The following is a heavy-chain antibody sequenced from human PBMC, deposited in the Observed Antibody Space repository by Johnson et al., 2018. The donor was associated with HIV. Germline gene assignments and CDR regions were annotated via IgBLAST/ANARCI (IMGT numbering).Heavy chain of an antibody. CDR2: ISYDGSNK. D-gene: IGHD4-17*01. V-gene: IGHV3-30-3*01. J-gene: IGHJ3*02. CDR3: ARDSTAGPDKGLDYVGAFDI. CDR1: GFTLSSYA. Sequence: VQLVESGGGVVQPGRSLRLSCAASGFTLSSYAMHWVRQAPGKGLEWVAVISYDGSNKYYADSVKGRFPISRDNSKNTLYLQMNSLRAEDTAVYYCARDSTAGPDKGLDYVGAFDIWGQGTMVTVSS.